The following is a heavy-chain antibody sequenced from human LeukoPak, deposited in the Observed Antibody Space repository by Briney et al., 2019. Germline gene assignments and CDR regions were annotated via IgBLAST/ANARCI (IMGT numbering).Heavy chain of an antibody. CDR1: GYTFTIYG. J-gene: IGHJ4*02. Sequence: ASVKVSCKTSGYTFTIYGISWVRQAPGQGLEWMGLISAYGNTNYAQNLQGRVTMTTDTSTSTAYMELRSLRADDTAVYYCARGIIGYYFDYWGQGTLVTVSS. CDR3: ARGIIGYYFDY. D-gene: IGHD2-15*01. V-gene: IGHV1-18*01. CDR2: ISAYGNT.